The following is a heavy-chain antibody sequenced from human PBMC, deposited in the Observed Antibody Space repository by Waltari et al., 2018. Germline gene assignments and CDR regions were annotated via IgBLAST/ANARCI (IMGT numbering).Heavy chain of an antibody. D-gene: IGHD1-26*01. V-gene: IGHV4-38-2*02. J-gene: IGHJ5*02. CDR3: ARVPSVRSWFDP. CDR2: IYHSGST. Sequence: QVQLQESGPGLVKPSETLSLTCTVSGYSISSRYYWCWIRQPPGKGLEWIGSIYHSGSTYYNPSLKSRVTISVDTSKNQFSLKLSSVTAADTAVYYCARVPSVRSWFDPWGQGTLVTVSS. CDR1: GYSISSRYY.